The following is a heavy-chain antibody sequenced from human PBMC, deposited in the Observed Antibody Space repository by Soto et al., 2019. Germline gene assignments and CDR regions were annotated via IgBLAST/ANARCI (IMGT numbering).Heavy chain of an antibody. CDR1: GGTFSSYA. J-gene: IGHJ6*02. V-gene: IGHV1-69*13. CDR3: ASWDIVVVPAAEGYYYYYSMDV. D-gene: IGHD2-2*01. CDR2: IIPIFGTA. Sequence: ASVKVSCKASGGTFSSYAISWVRQAPGQGLEWMGGIIPIFGTANYAQKFQGRVTITADESTSTAYMELSSLRSEDTAVYYCASWDIVVVPAAEGYYYYYSMDVWGQGTTVTVSS.